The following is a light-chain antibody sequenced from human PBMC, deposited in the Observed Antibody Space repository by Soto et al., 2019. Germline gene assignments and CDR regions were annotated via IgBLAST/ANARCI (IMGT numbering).Light chain of an antibody. V-gene: IGKV1-5*03. J-gene: IGKJ1*01. CDR2: KAS. CDR1: QNINNY. Sequence: DIQMTQSPSTLSASVGDRVTITCRASQNINNYLAWYQQKPGKAPKLLIYKASGLENGAPSRFSGSGYGTEFTLTISSLQSDDFATYYCQQYNTYSGTFGQGTKVDIK. CDR3: QQYNTYSGT.